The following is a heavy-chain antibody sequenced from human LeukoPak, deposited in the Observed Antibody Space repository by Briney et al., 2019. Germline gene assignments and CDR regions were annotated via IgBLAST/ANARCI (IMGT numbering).Heavy chain of an antibody. Sequence: GASVKVSCKASAYTFTGYYIHWVRQAPGQGLEWMGWINPNSDYTFYAQKFQGRVTLTRDTSISTVYMELTTLTSDDTALYYCAVAPGDYWGQGTLVSVSA. J-gene: IGHJ4*02. CDR2: INPNSDYT. CDR1: AYTFTGYY. V-gene: IGHV1-2*02. D-gene: IGHD2-21*01. CDR3: AVAPGDY.